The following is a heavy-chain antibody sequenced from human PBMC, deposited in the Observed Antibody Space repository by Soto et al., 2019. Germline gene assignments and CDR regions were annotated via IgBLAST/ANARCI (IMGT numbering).Heavy chain of an antibody. Sequence: SETLSLTCAVYGGSFSGYYWSWIRQPPAKGLEWIGEINQSRSTNYNPPLKSRVTISVDTSMNQFSLKLSSVTAADTAVYYCARIMASGYDVGIIKDDYYDGMEVWGQRTTVP. D-gene: IGHD5-12*01. CDR2: INQSRST. J-gene: IGHJ6*02. CDR1: GGSFSGYY. V-gene: IGHV4-34*01. CDR3: ARIMASGYDVGIIKDDYYDGMEV.